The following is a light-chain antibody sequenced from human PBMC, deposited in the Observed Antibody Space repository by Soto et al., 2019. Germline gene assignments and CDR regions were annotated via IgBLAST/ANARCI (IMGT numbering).Light chain of an antibody. V-gene: IGLV2-11*01. J-gene: IGLJ3*02. Sequence: QSVLTQPRSVSGSPGQSVTISCTGTSRDVGTYDYVSWYQQHPGKAPKLMIYYVTQRPSGVPDRFSASKSGNTASLTISGLQADDEADYYCCSCAGSDTPWVFGGGTKLTVL. CDR3: CSCAGSDTPWV. CDR2: YVT. CDR1: SRDVGTYDY.